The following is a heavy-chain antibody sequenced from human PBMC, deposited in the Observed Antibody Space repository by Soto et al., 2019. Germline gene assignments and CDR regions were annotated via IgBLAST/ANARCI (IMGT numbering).Heavy chain of an antibody. CDR3: ANFGSGVPY. CDR1: GITFSSYW. J-gene: IGHJ4*02. CDR2: INSDGSDI. Sequence: GSLRLSCAASGITFSSYWMHWVRQAPGKGLVGVSGINSDGSDIRYVDSVKGRFTISRDNAKNTLYLQMNSLRAEDTAVYYCANFGSGVPYWGQGTVVTV. V-gene: IGHV3-74*01. D-gene: IGHD2-8*01.